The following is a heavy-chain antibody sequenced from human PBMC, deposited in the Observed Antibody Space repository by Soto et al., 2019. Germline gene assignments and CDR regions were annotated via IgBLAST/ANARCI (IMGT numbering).Heavy chain of an antibody. Sequence: QITLKESGPTLAKPTQTLTLTCTFSGFSLTTDGVGVDWIRQPPGKALEWLGLIYWNDEERYRPSLQSRLTLSKDTPRNHVVLTMTNMDPVDTTTYYCAHTTPLSYAINWGQGTLVTGSS. V-gene: IGHV2-5*01. D-gene: IGHD3-16*02. CDR1: GFSLTTDGVG. J-gene: IGHJ4*02. CDR3: AHTTPLSYAIN. CDR2: IYWNDEE.